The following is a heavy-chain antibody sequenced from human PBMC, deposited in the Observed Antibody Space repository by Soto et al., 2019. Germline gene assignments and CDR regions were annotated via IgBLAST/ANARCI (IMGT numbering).Heavy chain of an antibody. Sequence: QLRLQEAGPGLVKPSETLSLTCTVSGGSISSSSYYWGWIRQPPGKGPEWIGAIYYNGNTYYNPSLKSRVTMSVDTSKNQFSLKLSSATAAATAMYYCARQTGVFGHYFDYWGQGTLVTVSS. CDR1: GGSISSSSYY. CDR2: IYYNGNT. J-gene: IGHJ4*02. D-gene: IGHD3-16*01. V-gene: IGHV4-39*01. CDR3: ARQTGVFGHYFDY.